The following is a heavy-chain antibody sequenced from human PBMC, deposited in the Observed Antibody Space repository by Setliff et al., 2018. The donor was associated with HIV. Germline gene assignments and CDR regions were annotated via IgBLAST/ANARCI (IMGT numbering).Heavy chain of an antibody. CDR1: GYSFTSHS. D-gene: IGHD3-16*02. Sequence: ASVKVSCKASGYSFTSHSMRWVRQAPGQRLEWMGWINTGNGNTKYSQKFQDRVTITRDTSANTGYLEVTGLRFEDTAVYYCARDRVPKRGHSYREPDFDPWGQGTLVTVSS. CDR3: ARDRVPKRGHSYREPDFDP. V-gene: IGHV1-3*04. CDR2: INTGNGNT. J-gene: IGHJ5*02.